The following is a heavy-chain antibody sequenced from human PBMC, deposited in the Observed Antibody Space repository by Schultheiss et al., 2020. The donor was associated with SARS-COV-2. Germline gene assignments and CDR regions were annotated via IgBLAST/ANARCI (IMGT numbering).Heavy chain of an antibody. CDR2: ISGSGGST. D-gene: IGHD4-23*01. CDR1: GFTFSSYA. CDR3: ARDGRKIYGGNPGWFDP. J-gene: IGHJ5*02. Sequence: GESLKISCAASGFTFSSYAMSWVRQAPGKGLEWVSAISGSGGSTYYADSVKGRFTISRDNSKNTLYLQMNSLRAEDTAVYYCARDGRKIYGGNPGWFDPWGQGTLVTVSS. V-gene: IGHV3-23*01.